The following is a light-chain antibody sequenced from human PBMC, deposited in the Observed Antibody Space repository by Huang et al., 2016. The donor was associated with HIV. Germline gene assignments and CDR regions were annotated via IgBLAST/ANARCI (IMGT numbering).Light chain of an antibody. CDR1: QGISSN. Sequence: EMVMTQSPDILSVSPGESVTLSCRASQGISSNLAWYQQKPGQAPRLLIHGASTRAAGIPARFSGSGSEIAFSLTINSLQSKDSAVYYCLQYINWPRTFGQGTKLEIK. CDR3: LQYINWPRT. J-gene: IGKJ2*01. CDR2: GAS. V-gene: IGKV3-15*01.